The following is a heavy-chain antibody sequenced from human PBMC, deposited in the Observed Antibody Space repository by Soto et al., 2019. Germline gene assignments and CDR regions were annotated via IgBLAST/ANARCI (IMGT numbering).Heavy chain of an antibody. J-gene: IGHJ6*02. Sequence: GGSLRLSCAASGFTFSSYAMSWVRQAPGKGLEGVSAISGSGGSTYYADSVKGRFTISRDNSKNTLYLQMNSLRAEDTAVYYCAKETVYYDFWSSSAPGGMDVWGQGTTVTVSS. CDR2: ISGSGGST. V-gene: IGHV3-23*01. D-gene: IGHD3-3*01. CDR3: AKETVYYDFWSSSAPGGMDV. CDR1: GFTFSSYA.